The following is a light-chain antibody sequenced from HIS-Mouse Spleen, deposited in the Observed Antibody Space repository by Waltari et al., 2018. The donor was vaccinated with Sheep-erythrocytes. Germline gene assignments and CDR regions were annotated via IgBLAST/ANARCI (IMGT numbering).Light chain of an antibody. CDR3: CSYAGSYNHV. Sequence: QSALTQPRSVSGSPGQSVTIFCTGTSRDAGGYNYVSWYQQHPGKAPKLMIYDVSKRPSGVPDRFSGSKSGNTASLTISGLQAEDEADYYCCSYAGSYNHVFATGTKVTVL. CDR2: DVS. V-gene: IGLV2-11*01. CDR1: SRDAGGYNY. J-gene: IGLJ1*01.